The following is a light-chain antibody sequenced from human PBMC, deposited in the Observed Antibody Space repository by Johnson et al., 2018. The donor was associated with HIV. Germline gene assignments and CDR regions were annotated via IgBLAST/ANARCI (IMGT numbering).Light chain of an antibody. Sequence: QSVLTQPPSVSAAPGQKVTISCSGSSSNIGNNYVSWYQQLPGTAPKLLIYENNKRPSGVPDRFSDSKSGTSATLGITGLPTGDEADYYCGTLDSSLSAHYIVGTGTKVTVL. V-gene: IGLV1-51*02. J-gene: IGLJ1*01. CDR2: ENN. CDR3: GTLDSSLSAHYI. CDR1: SSNIGNNY.